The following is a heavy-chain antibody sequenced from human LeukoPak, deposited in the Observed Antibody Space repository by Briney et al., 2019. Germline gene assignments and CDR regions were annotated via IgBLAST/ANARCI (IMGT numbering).Heavy chain of an antibody. CDR1: GFTFSSYG. J-gene: IGHJ4*02. D-gene: IGHD5-24*01. V-gene: IGHV3-30*18. Sequence: GGSLRLSSAASGFTFSSYGMHWVRQAPGKGLEWVAVISYDGSNKYYADSVKGRFTISRDSAKNSLYLQMSSLRAEDTALYYCAKGNGYNFGGGSYFDYWGQGTLVTVSS. CDR3: AKGNGYNFGGGSYFDY. CDR2: ISYDGSNK.